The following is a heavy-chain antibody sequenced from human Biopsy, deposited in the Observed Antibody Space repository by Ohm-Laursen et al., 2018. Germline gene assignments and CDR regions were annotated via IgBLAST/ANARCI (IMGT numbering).Heavy chain of an antibody. J-gene: IGHJ6*02. CDR1: GESFNGYY. CDR3: VRGADYYDPYHYYALDV. D-gene: IGHD3-22*01. Sequence: PTQTLSLTCAVYGESFNGYYWSWIRQTPGKGLEWIGEINHSGRTNYNPSLKSRVTISVDTSKNQFSLKVRSVTAADTAVYYCVRGADYYDPYHYYALDVWGQGTTVTVSS. CDR2: INHSGRT. V-gene: IGHV4-34*01.